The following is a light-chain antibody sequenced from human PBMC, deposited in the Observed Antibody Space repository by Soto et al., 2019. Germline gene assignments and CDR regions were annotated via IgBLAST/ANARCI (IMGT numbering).Light chain of an antibody. Sequence: DIQMTQSPSPLSASVGDRITITCRASQTIARYLNWFQQKSGQPPKLLVYAASTLRHGVPSRFSASGSGSDFTLTINSLQPADLATYYCQQSYNSPFNVGPGTKVDIK. CDR3: QQSYNSPFN. V-gene: IGKV1-39*01. J-gene: IGKJ3*01. CDR2: AAS. CDR1: QTIARY.